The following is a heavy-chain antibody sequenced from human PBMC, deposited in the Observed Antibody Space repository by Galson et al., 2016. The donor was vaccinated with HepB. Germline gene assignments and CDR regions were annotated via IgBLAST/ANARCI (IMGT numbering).Heavy chain of an antibody. CDR1: GFTFSTYW. V-gene: IGHV3-74*01. Sequence: SLRLSCAASGFTFSTYWMHWVRQAPGKGLVYVSRINSDGSSTTYADSVKGRFTISRDNSKNTLYLQMDSLRVEDTALYYCAKEPHKYSSGWYYYNWGQGALVRVSS. CDR2: INSDGSST. CDR3: AKEPHKYSSGWYYYN. D-gene: IGHD6-19*01. J-gene: IGHJ4*02.